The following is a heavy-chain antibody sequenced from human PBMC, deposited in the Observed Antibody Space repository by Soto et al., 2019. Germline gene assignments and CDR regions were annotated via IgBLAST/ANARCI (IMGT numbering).Heavy chain of an antibody. V-gene: IGHV3-23*01. J-gene: IGHJ5*02. CDR3: ARAIGTYGDYDHWFDP. CDR2: ISGSGGST. Sequence: EVQLLESGGGLVQPGGSLRLSCAASGFTFSSYAMSWVRQAPGKGLEWVSAISGSGGSTYYADSVKGRFTISRDNAKNSLYLQMNSLRAEDTAVYYCARAIGTYGDYDHWFDPWGQGTLVTVSS. CDR1: GFTFSSYA. D-gene: IGHD4-17*01.